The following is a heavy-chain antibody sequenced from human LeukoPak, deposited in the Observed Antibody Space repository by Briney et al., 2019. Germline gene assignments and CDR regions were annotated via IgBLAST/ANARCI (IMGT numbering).Heavy chain of an antibody. D-gene: IGHD3-16*01. V-gene: IGHV4-59*06. CDR1: GASISHYY. Sequence: PSETLSLTCIVSGASISHYYWSWIRQHPGKGLEWIGCISYTGNTNYNPSLKSRTTISVDMSGNHFSLKLTSVTAADTAVYYCAIGGRDGRDYWGQGTLVTASS. J-gene: IGHJ4*02. CDR3: AIGGRDGRDY. CDR2: ISYTGNT.